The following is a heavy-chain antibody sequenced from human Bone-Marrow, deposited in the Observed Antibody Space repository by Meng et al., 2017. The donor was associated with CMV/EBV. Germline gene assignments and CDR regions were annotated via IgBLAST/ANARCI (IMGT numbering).Heavy chain of an antibody. D-gene: IGHD6-13*01. Sequence: SETLSLTCRVSGGSISGYYWSWIRQPPGKGLEWIGYIHYSGSTNYNPSLKSRVTILVDTSKNQFSLKLSSVTAADTAVYYCARAAAAGAYYYYGMDVWGQGTTVTVSS. V-gene: IGHV4-59*01. CDR3: ARAAAAGAYYYYGMDV. J-gene: IGHJ6*02. CDR2: IHYSGST. CDR1: GGSISGYY.